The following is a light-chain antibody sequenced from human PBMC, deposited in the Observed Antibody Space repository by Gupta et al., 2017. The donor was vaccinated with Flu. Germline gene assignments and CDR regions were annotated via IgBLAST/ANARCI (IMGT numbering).Light chain of an antibody. CDR1: QSVNNY. CDR3: QQRSSCPQT. CDR2: DAS. V-gene: IGKV3-11*01. J-gene: IGKJ1*01. Sequence: EIVLTQSPASLSLSPGERATLSCTASQSVNNYLAWYQQRLGQAPRLLIYDASNRAAGIPARFSGSGSGTDFTLTISRLEPEDFAVYYCQQRSSCPQTFGQGTKVEVK.